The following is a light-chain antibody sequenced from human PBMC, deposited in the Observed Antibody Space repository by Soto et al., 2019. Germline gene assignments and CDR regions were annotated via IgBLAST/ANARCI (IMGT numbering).Light chain of an antibody. V-gene: IGKV3-20*01. CDR3: QQYGGSPPVT. CDR2: DAS. Sequence: EIVLTQSPGTLSLSPGERATLSCRASQSVSSSYLAWYQQKPGQAPRLLIYDASSRATGIPDRFSGSGSGTEFTLTISTLEPEDFALYYCQQYGGSPPVTFGGGTKVEIK. J-gene: IGKJ4*01. CDR1: QSVSSSY.